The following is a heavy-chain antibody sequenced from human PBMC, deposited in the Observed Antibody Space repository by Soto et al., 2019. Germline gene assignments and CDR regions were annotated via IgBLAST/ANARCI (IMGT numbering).Heavy chain of an antibody. J-gene: IGHJ4*02. D-gene: IGHD6-13*01. Sequence: QVQLVQSGAEVKKPGYSVKVSCKASGGTFSSYAISWVRQAPGQGLEWMGGIIPIFVTANYAQKFQGRVTMTADESTSTAYMELSSLRSEDTDVYYCARVAAAGADYWGQGTLVTVSS. CDR3: ARVAAAGADY. CDR2: IIPIFVTA. V-gene: IGHV1-69*01. CDR1: GGTFSSYA.